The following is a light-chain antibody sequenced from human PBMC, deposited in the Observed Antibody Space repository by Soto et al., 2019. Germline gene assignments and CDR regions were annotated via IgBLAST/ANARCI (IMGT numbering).Light chain of an antibody. V-gene: IGKV1D-17*01. J-gene: IGKJ4*01. CDR1: QGITNF. CDR2: AAS. CDR3: LQHNSYS. Sequence: NIQMTQFPSAMSASVGDRVTITCRARQGITNFLAWFQQKPGKVPNHLIFAASSLQSGVPSRFSGSGSGTEFTLTISSLQPEDFATYYCLQHNSYSFGGGTKVEI.